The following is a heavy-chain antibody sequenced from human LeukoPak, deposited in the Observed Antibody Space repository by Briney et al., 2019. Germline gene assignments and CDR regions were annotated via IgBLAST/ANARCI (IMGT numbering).Heavy chain of an antibody. CDR2: ISGSGGST. Sequence: GGSLRLSCAASGFTFSSYAMSWVRQAPGKGLEWVSAISGSGGSTYYADSVKGRFTISRDNSKNTLYLQMNRLRAEDTAVYYCAKDRRRSSSWYYFDHWGQGTLVTVSS. V-gene: IGHV3-23*01. D-gene: IGHD6-13*01. CDR1: GFTFSSYA. J-gene: IGHJ4*02. CDR3: AKDRRRSSSWYYFDH.